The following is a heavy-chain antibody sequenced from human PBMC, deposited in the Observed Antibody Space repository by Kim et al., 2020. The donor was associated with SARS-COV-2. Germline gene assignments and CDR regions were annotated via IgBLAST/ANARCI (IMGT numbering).Heavy chain of an antibody. Sequence: SETLSLTCTVSGGSISISSYYWGWIRQPPGKGLEWIGSIYYSGSTYYNPSLKSRVTISVDTSKNQFSLKLSSVTAADTAVYYCARLMLKRITMVRRSIGGRNWLDPWGPGTLVTVSS. V-gene: IGHV4-39*01. J-gene: IGHJ5*02. D-gene: IGHD3-10*01. CDR2: IYYSGST. CDR3: ARLMLKRITMVRRSIGGRNWLDP. CDR1: GGSISISSYY.